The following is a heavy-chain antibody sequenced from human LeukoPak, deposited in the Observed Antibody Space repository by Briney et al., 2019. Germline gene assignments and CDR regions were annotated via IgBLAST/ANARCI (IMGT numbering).Heavy chain of an antibody. CDR2: VGSHGSST. D-gene: IGHD3-9*01. CDR3: AREPYYDILTGYYTGGYYFDY. CDR1: GFTFSSYW. V-gene: IGHV3-74*01. J-gene: IGHJ4*02. Sequence: GGSLRLSCAASGFTFSSYWMHWVRQAPGKGLVWVSRVGSHGSSTTYADSVKGRFTISRDNAKNTLYLQMNSLTGEDTAVYYCAREPYYDILTGYYTGGYYFDYWGQGTLVTVPS.